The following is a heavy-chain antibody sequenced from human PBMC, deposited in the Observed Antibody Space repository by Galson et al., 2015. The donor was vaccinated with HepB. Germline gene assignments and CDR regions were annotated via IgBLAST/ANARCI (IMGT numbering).Heavy chain of an antibody. Sequence: PALVTPTQTLTLTCIFSGFSLTTIGERVGWVRQYPGNALEELAFIYWDDDKHYSPSVKSRLTNTKDTSKNHVVITMTNVDAVDTATYYCSQRNGEGVSWGQGAMVTVSS. CDR2: IYWDDDK. CDR1: GFSLTTIGER. D-gene: IGHD3-10*01. CDR3: SQRNGEGVS. J-gene: IGHJ5*02. V-gene: IGHV2-5*02.